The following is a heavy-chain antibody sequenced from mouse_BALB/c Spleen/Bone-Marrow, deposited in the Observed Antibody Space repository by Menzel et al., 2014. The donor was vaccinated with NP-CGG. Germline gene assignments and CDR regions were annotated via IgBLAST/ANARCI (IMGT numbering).Heavy chain of an antibody. CDR3: AREDILYAMDY. CDR2: INPSNCRT. CDR1: GYTFTSYS. J-gene: IGHJ4*01. Sequence: QVQLQQPGAELVKPGASAKLSCKASGYTFTSYSMHWVKQRPGQGPEWIGEINPSNCRTNYNEKFKSKATLTVDKSSSPAYMQLTSLTSEDSAVYYCAREDILYAMDYRGQGTSVTVSS. V-gene: IGHV1S81*02.